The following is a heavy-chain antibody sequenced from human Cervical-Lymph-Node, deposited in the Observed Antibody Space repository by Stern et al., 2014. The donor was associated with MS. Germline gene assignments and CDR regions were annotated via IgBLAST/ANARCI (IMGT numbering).Heavy chain of an antibody. J-gene: IGHJ4*02. Sequence: VQLEESGGGVVQPGRSLRLTCAASGFTFSSYGMHWVRQAPGKGLEWVAVIWYDGSNKYYADSVKGRFTISRDNSKSTLYLQMNSLRAEDTAVYYCARDLFYYSSPDYWGQGTLVTVSS. CDR2: IWYDGSNK. D-gene: IGHD6-13*01. CDR3: ARDLFYYSSPDY. V-gene: IGHV3-33*01. CDR1: GFTFSSYG.